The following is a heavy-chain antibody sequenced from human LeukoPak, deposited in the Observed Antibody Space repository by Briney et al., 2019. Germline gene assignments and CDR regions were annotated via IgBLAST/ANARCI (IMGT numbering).Heavy chain of an antibody. Sequence: SETLSLTCTVSGGSISSYYWSWIRQPPGKGLEWIGYIYYSGNTNYNPSLKSRVTISVDTSKNLFSLKLNSVTTADTAVYYCATFPQGGFNYFDYWGQGALVTVSS. CDR2: IYYSGNT. J-gene: IGHJ4*02. CDR3: ATFPQGGFNYFDY. CDR1: GGSISSYY. D-gene: IGHD5-24*01. V-gene: IGHV4-59*01.